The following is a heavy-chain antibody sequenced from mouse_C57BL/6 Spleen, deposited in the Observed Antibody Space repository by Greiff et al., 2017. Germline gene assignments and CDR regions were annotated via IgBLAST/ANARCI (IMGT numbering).Heavy chain of an antibody. CDR3: AREDDYDAY. CDR2: ISDGGGYT. D-gene: IGHD2-4*01. V-gene: IGHV5-4*01. Sequence: EVQRVESGGGLVKPGGSLKLSCAASGFTFSSYAMSWVRQTPEKRLEWVANISDGGGYTYYPDKVKGRFTISRDNAKNNLYLQMSHLKSEDTAMYYCAREDDYDAYWGQGTTLTVSS. CDR1: GFTFSSYA. J-gene: IGHJ2*01.